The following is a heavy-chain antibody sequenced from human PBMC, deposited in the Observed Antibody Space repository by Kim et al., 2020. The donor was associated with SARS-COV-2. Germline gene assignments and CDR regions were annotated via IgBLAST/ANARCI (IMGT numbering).Heavy chain of an antibody. V-gene: IGHV3-7*01. J-gene: IGHJ4*02. Sequence: GGSLRLSCTASGFTFSGYWMSWVHQAPGKGLEWVANIKQDGSDKYYVDSVKGRFTISRDNAKNSVYLQMNSLRGEDTAVYYCARNSERSSSWPDVFDCWGQGSLVTVSS. CDR1: GFTFSGYW. D-gene: IGHD1-26*01. CDR3: ARNSERSSSWPDVFDC. CDR2: IKQDGSDK.